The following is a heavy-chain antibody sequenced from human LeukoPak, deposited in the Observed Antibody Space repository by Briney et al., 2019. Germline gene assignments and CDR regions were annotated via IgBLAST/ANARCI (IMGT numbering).Heavy chain of an antibody. D-gene: IGHD4-11*01. Sequence: PGGSLRLSCAVSGFTFSSYGMHWVRQAPGKGLEWVAVIWDDASNEFYADSVKGRFTISRDNSKNTLYLQMDSLRAEDTAVYYCARDLSKLIEYWGQGTLVTVAS. CDR2: IWDDASNE. CDR3: ARDLSKLIEY. J-gene: IGHJ4*02. V-gene: IGHV3-33*01. CDR1: GFTFSSYG.